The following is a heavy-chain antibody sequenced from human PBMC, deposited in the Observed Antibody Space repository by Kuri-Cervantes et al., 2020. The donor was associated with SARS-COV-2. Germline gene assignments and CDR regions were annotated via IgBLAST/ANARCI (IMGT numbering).Heavy chain of an antibody. J-gene: IGHJ6*02. CDR3: AKDMGSRYSSGWYDDYYYGMDV. Sequence: GGSLRLSCAASGFTFDDYAMHWVRQAPGKGLEWVSGISWNSGSIGYADSVKGRFTISRDNAKNSLYLQMNSLRAEDTALYYCAKDMGSRYSSGWYDDYYYGMDVWGQGTTVTVSS. CDR1: GFTFDDYA. CDR2: ISWNSGSI. D-gene: IGHD6-19*01. V-gene: IGHV3-9*01.